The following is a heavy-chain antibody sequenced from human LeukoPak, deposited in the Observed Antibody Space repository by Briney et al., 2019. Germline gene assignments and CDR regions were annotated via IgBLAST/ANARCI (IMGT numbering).Heavy chain of an antibody. Sequence: GGSLRLSCAASGFTFSTFAMSWVRQAPGKGLEWVSAISGSGGSTYYADSVKGRFTISRDNSKNTLYLQMNSLRAEDTAVYYCAKDQSSDLYYFDYWGQGTLVTVSS. J-gene: IGHJ4*02. CDR1: GFTFSTFA. V-gene: IGHV3-23*01. CDR3: AKDQSSDLYYFDY. CDR2: ISGSGGST.